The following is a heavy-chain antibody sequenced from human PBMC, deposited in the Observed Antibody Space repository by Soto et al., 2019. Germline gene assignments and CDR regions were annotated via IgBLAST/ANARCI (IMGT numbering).Heavy chain of an antibody. CDR1: GFTFSSYG. D-gene: IGHD3-16*01. Sequence: GGSLRLSCAASGFTFSSYGMHWVRQAPGKGLERVAFIWHDGGNKFYAESVKGRFTISRDNSKNTLYLQMTSLSAEDTAMYYCARDGDVNTGFGKDYWGQGTLVTVSS. V-gene: IGHV3-33*01. J-gene: IGHJ4*02. CDR2: IWHDGGNK. CDR3: ARDGDVNTGFGKDY.